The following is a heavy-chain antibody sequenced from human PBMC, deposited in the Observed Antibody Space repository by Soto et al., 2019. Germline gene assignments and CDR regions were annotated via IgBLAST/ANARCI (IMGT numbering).Heavy chain of an antibody. Sequence: PSETLSLTCAVYGGSFSGYYWSWIRQPPGKGLEWVGEINHSGSTNYNPSLKSRVTISVDTSKNQFSLKLSSVTAADTAVYYCARGGTWIQLWLGYYFDYWGQGTLVTVS. CDR2: INHSGST. CDR3: ARGGTWIQLWLGYYFDY. CDR1: GGSFSGYY. D-gene: IGHD5-18*01. J-gene: IGHJ4*02. V-gene: IGHV4-34*01.